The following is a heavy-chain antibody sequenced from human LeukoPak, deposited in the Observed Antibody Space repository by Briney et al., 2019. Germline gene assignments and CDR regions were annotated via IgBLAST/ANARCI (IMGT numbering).Heavy chain of an antibody. J-gene: IGHJ4*02. CDR2: INDDGSDT. D-gene: IGHD6-13*01. V-gene: IGHV3-74*01. CDR1: GFTFKLYW. CDR3: AAGGAPGRFDY. Sequence: GGSLRLSCAASGFTFKLYWMHWVRQVPGKRPVWVSRINDDGSDTIYADSVRGRFTISRDFAKISLFLQMNSLRVEDTAVYYCAAGGAPGRFDYWGRGAPVTVSS.